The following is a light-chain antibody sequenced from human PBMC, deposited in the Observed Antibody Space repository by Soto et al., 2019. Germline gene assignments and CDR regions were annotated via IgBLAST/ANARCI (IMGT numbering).Light chain of an antibody. Sequence: DIQMTQSPSSLSASVGDRVTITCRASQGISSWLAWYQQKPEKAPKSLIYASSSLQIGVPSRFSGSGFGTQFTLTISSLQPEDFATYYCQQYHTYPYTFGQGTKLEI. J-gene: IGKJ2*01. CDR2: ASS. CDR1: QGISSW. V-gene: IGKV1D-16*01. CDR3: QQYHTYPYT.